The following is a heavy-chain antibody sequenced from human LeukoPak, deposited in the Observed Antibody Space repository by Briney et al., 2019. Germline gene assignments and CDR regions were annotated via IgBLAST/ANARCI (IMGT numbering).Heavy chain of an antibody. CDR1: GGSISNYY. J-gene: IGHJ3*02. D-gene: IGHD6-19*01. CDR3: ARDRRTSSTPNDAFDI. Sequence: SETLSLTCTVSGGSISNYYWSWIRQPPGKGLEWIGYIYYSGSTNYNPSLESRVTISVDTSKNKFSLKLSSVTAADTAVYYCARDRRTSSTPNDAFDIWGQGTMVTVCS. CDR2: IYYSGST. V-gene: IGHV4-59*01.